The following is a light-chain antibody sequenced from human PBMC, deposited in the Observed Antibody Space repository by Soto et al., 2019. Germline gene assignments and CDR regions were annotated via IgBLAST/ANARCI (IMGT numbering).Light chain of an antibody. V-gene: IGLV2-14*01. J-gene: IGLJ1*01. CDR2: DVS. CDR1: NSDVGDYNL. Sequence: QSALTQPASVSGSPGQSITISCSGTNSDVGDYNLVSWYQQRPGKAPKLVIFDVSNRPSGVSDRFSGSKSGNMASLTISGLQAEDEGDYFCCSYSTGTTLYVFGSGTKLTVL. CDR3: CSYSTGTTLYV.